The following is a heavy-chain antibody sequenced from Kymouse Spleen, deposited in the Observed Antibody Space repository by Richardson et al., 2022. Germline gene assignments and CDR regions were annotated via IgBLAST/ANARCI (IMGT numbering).Heavy chain of an antibody. J-gene: IGHJ6*02. CDR1: GFTFSSYA. Sequence: EVQLVESGGGLVQPGGSLRLSCAASGFTFSSYAMSWVRQAPGKGLEWVSAISGSGGSTYYADSVKGRFTISRDNSKNTLYLQMNSLRAEDTAVYYCATRGYSYGPYYYYGMDVWGQGTTVTVSS. CDR3: ATRGYSYGPYYYYGMDV. V-gene: IGHV3-23*04. CDR2: ISGSGGST. D-gene: IGHD5-18,IGHD5-18*01.